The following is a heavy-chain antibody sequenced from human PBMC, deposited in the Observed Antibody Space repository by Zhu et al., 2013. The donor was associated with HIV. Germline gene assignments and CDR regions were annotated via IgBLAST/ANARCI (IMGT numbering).Heavy chain of an antibody. J-gene: IGHJ5*02. CDR1: GGSISSSNW. Sequence: VQLQESGPGLVKPSGTLSLTCAVSGGSISSSNWWSWVRQPPGEGLEWIGEINHSGSTNYNPSLKSRVTISVDTSKNQFSLKLSSVTAADTAVYYCARVAALNGVCEGWFDPWGQGTLVTVSS. CDR3: ARVAALNGVCEGWFDP. CDR2: INHSGST. V-gene: IGHV4-4*02. D-gene: IGHD6-25*01.